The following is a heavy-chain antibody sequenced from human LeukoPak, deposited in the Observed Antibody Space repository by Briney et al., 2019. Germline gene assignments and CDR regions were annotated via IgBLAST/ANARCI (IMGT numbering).Heavy chain of an antibody. J-gene: IGHJ4*02. D-gene: IGHD3-22*01. CDR1: GFSFNSDW. V-gene: IGHV3-23*01. CDR3: AKQRDYYDSSGYYRGYYFDY. Sequence: GGSLRLSCAASGFSFNSDWMDWVRQAPGKGLEWVSSTSGSSTRTYYADSVKGRFTVSRDNPKNTLYLQMNSLRAEDTAVYYCAKQRDYYDSSGYYRGYYFDYWGQGTLVTVSS. CDR2: TSGSSTRT.